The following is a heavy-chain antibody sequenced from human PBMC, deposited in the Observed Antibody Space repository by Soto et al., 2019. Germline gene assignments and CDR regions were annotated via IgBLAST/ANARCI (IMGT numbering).Heavy chain of an antibody. CDR2: ISSSSSTI. V-gene: IGHV3-48*01. CDR3: ARDGPYYYGSGSYDHHFDY. CDR1: GFTFSSYS. J-gene: IGHJ4*02. D-gene: IGHD3-10*01. Sequence: GGSLRLSCAASGFTFSSYSMNWVRQAPGKGLEWVSYISSSSSTIYYADSVKGRFTISRDNAKNSLYLQMNSLRAEDTAVYYCARDGPYYYGSGSYDHHFDYWGQGTLVTVSS.